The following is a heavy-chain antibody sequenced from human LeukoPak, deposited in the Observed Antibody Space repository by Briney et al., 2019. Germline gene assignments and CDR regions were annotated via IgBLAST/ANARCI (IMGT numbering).Heavy chain of an antibody. CDR2: IYSGGST. Sequence: PGGSLRLSCAASGFTVSSNYMTWVRQAPGKGLEWVSVIYSGGSTYYADSVKGRFTISRDNSKNTLYLQMNSLRAENTAVYYCATGAYGDYTTGFGYWGQGTLVTVSS. CDR1: GFTVSSNY. CDR3: ATGAYGDYTTGFGY. D-gene: IGHD4-17*01. J-gene: IGHJ4*02. V-gene: IGHV3-53*01.